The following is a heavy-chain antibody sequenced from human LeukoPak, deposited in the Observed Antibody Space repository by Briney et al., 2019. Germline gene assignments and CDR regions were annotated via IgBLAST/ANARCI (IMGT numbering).Heavy chain of an antibody. V-gene: IGHV1-18*01. Sequence: ASVKVSCKASGYTFTSYGISWVRQAPGQGLEWMGWISAYNGNTNYAQKLQGRVTMTTDTSTSTAYMELRSLRSDDTAVYYCARVGEDYYDSSGYNAFDIWGQGTMVTVSS. CDR3: ARVGEDYYDSSGYNAFDI. CDR2: ISAYNGNT. J-gene: IGHJ3*02. CDR1: GYTFTSYG. D-gene: IGHD3-22*01.